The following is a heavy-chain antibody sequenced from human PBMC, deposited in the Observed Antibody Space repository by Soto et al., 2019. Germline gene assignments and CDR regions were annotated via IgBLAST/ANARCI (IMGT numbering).Heavy chain of an antibody. Sequence: EVQLVESGGGLIQPGGSLRLFCAASGFPVSSNYMNWVRQAPGKGLEWVSIIYSGGITYYADSVKGRFTISRDNSKNTVSLQMNNLRAEDTAVYFCAREGYSYGSKYLQYWGQGTLVTVSS. CDR1: GFPVSSNY. CDR2: IYSGGIT. J-gene: IGHJ1*01. V-gene: IGHV3-53*01. D-gene: IGHD5-18*01. CDR3: AREGYSYGSKYLQY.